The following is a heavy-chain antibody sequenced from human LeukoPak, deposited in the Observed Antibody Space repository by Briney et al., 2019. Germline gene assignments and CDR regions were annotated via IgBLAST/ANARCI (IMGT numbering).Heavy chain of an antibody. V-gene: IGHV1-8*01. Sequence: ASVKVSCKASGYTFTSYDINWVRQATGQGLEWMGWMNPNSGNTGYAQKFQGRVTMTRNTSISTAYMELSSLRSEDTAVYYCARGVSSSWLYYYYYMDVWGKGTTVTVSS. CDR3: ARGVSSSWLYYYYYMDV. CDR2: MNPNSGNT. D-gene: IGHD6-13*01. CDR1: GYTFTSYD. J-gene: IGHJ6*03.